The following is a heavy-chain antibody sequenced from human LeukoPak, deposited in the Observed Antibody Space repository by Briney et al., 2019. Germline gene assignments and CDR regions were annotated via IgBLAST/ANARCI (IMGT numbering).Heavy chain of an antibody. Sequence: SETLSLTCTVSGGSISSYYWSWIRQPPGKGLEWIGYIYYSGSTNCNPSVKSRVAMSVDTSKKQFSLKLSSLTAADTAVYYCARGGTAVIAPYAFDIWGQGTLVTVSS. D-gene: IGHD4-23*01. CDR2: IYYSGST. J-gene: IGHJ3*02. CDR3: ARGGTAVIAPYAFDI. V-gene: IGHV4-59*01. CDR1: GGSISSYY.